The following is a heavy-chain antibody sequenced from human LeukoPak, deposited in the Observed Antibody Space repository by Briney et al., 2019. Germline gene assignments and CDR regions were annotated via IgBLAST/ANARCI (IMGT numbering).Heavy chain of an antibody. CDR3: ARAHVGAGLAFDI. J-gene: IGHJ3*02. Sequence: GSLRLSCVVSGFPFSDYDMHWVRQGAGKGLEWVSAISIGGDTYYPGSVKGRFSISRENARNSFYLQMNNLRVGGTAIYYCARAHVGAGLAFDIWGQGTMVTVSS. V-gene: IGHV3-13*01. D-gene: IGHD1-26*01. CDR1: GFPFSDYD. CDR2: ISIGGDT.